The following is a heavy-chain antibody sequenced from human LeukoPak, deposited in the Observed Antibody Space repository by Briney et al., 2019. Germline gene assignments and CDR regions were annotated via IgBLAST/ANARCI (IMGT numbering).Heavy chain of an antibody. CDR2: IDSAGNT. J-gene: IGHJ4*02. CDR1: GFIFNTYD. V-gene: IGHV3-13*04. Sequence: GGSLRLSCAASGFIFNTYDMHWVRQTTGKGLEWASAIDSAGNTYYPGSVKGRFTISRENAKNSLYLQMNSLRAGDTAVYYCVSGGPGSGWTYFDYWGQGTLVTVSS. CDR3: VSGGPGSGWTYFDY. D-gene: IGHD6-19*01.